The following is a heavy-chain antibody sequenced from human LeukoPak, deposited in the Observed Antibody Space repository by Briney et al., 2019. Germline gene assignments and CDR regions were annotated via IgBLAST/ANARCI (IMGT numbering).Heavy chain of an antibody. CDR1: GGSISSYY. CDR3: AREGGYLYYFDY. Sequence: SETLSLTCTVSGGSISSYYWSWIRQPPGKGLEWIGYIYYSGSTNYNPSLKSRVTISVDTSKNQFSLKLSSVTAADTAVYYCAREGGYLYYFDYWAREPWSPSPQ. J-gene: IGHJ4*02. CDR2: IYYSGST. V-gene: IGHV4-59*01. D-gene: IGHD5-18*01.